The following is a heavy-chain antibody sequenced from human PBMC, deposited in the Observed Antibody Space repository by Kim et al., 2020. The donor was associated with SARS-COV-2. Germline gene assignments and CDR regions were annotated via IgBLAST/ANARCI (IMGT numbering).Heavy chain of an antibody. J-gene: IGHJ5*02. CDR1: GGSFSGYY. Sequence: SETLSLTCAVYGGSFSGYYWSWIRQPPGKGLEWIGEINHSGSTNYNPSLKSRVTISVDTSKNQFSLKLSSVTAADTAVYYCARGRLRYFDWPNNWFDPWGQGTLVTVSS. CDR3: ARGRLRYFDWPNNWFDP. V-gene: IGHV4-34*01. D-gene: IGHD3-9*01. CDR2: INHSGST.